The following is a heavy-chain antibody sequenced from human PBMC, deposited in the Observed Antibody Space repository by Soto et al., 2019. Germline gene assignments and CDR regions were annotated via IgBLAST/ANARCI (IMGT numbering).Heavy chain of an antibody. CDR1: GYPFRKYG. Sequence: QLQLVQSGAEVERPGASVRVSCKAYGYPFRKYGISWIRQAPGQGLEWMGWIKPDNGDTNYAQKFQGRVTRTTDTSSNTAYMELRSLRSDDTAVYYCATSSDSGFDPWGQGTLVSVSS. CDR2: IKPDNGDT. V-gene: IGHV1-18*04. CDR3: ATSSDSGFDP. J-gene: IGHJ5*02. D-gene: IGHD3-10*01.